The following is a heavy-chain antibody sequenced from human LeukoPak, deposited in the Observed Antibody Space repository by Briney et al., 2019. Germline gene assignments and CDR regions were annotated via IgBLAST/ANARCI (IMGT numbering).Heavy chain of an antibody. CDR2: INHSGST. D-gene: IGHD2-21*02. J-gene: IGHJ4*02. V-gene: IGHV4-34*01. Sequence: SETLSLTCAVYGGSFSGYYWSWIRRPPGKGLEWIGEINHSGSTNYNPSLTSRVTISVDTSKSQFSLKLSSVTAADTAVYYCARGGYCGGDCYFYYWGQGTLVTVSS. CDR3: ARGGYCGGDCYFYY. CDR1: GGSFSGYY.